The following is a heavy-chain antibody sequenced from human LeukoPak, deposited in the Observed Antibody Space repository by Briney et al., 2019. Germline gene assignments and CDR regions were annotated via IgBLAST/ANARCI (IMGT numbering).Heavy chain of an antibody. J-gene: IGHJ4*02. V-gene: IGHV3-64D*06. D-gene: IGHD2-2*01. CDR2: ISSNGGST. Sequence: PGGSPRLSCSASGFTFSSYAMHWVRQAPGKGLEYVSAISSNGGSTYYADSVKGRFTISRDNSKNTLYLQMSSLRAEDTAVYYCVKDHGKYQLLWGAFDYWGQGTLVTVSS. CDR1: GFTFSSYA. CDR3: VKDHGKYQLLWGAFDY.